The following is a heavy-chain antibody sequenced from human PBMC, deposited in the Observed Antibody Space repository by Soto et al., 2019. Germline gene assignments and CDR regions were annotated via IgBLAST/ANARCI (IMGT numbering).Heavy chain of an antibody. J-gene: IGHJ6*02. CDR3: TTSSRIQLWLRTYYYYGMDV. V-gene: IGHV3-15*01. CDR1: GFTFSNAW. Sequence: GWSLRLSCAASGFTFSNAWMSWVRQAPGKGLEWVGRIKSKTDGGTTDYAAPVKGRFTISRDDSKNTLYLQMNSLKTEDTAVYYCTTSSRIQLWLRTYYYYGMDVWGQGTTVTVS. D-gene: IGHD5-18*01. CDR2: IKSKTDGGTT.